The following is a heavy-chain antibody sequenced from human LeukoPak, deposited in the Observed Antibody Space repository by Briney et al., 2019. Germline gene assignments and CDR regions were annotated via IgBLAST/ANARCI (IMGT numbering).Heavy chain of an antibody. V-gene: IGHV4-4*07. D-gene: IGHD3-3*01. CDR1: GGSISSYY. CDR3: AREVTIFESYYFDY. Sequence: SGPGLVKPSETLSLTCTVSGGSISSYYWSWIRQPAGKGLEWIGRIYTSGSTNYNPSLKSRVTMSVDTSKNQFSLKLSSETAADMAVYYCAREVTIFESYYFDYWGQGTLVTVSS. CDR2: IYTSGST. J-gene: IGHJ4*02.